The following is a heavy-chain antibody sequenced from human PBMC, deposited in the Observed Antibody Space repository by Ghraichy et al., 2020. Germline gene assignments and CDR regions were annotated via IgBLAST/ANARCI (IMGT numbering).Heavy chain of an antibody. D-gene: IGHD3-16*01. CDR3: ARGGYYAHGLDI. J-gene: IGHJ3*02. CDR1: GFSLSNYW. CDR2: IDRDGITT. V-gene: IGHV3-74*01. Sequence: GGSLRLSCEASGFSLSNYWMHWVRQGPGKGLVWVSRIDRDGITTTYVDPVKGRFTTSRDSAKNTLSLQMNSLGVEDTAVYYCARGGYYAHGLDIWGQGAMVTISS.